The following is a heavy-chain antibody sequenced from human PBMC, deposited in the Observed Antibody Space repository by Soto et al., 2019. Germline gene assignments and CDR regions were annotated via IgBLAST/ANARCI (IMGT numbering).Heavy chain of an antibody. V-gene: IGHV3-53*02. J-gene: IGHJ3*02. D-gene: IGHD6-13*01. CDR1: GFTVSDNY. CDR3: ARGWQSAFDI. CDR2: IYRGGST. Sequence: EMQLVETGGGLIQPGGSLRLSCAASGFTVSDNYMSWVRQAPGKGLEWVSVIYRGGSTYYANSVTGRFTISRDTSLHLQMNSLKTEDTAIYYCARGWQSAFDIWGQGTMVTVSS.